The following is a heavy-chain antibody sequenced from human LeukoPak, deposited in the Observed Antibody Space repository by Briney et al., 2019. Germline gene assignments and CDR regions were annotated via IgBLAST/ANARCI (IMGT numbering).Heavy chain of an antibody. D-gene: IGHD3-10*01. CDR3: ARDIGTGPYYYYMDV. Sequence: PSETLSLTCIVSGGSASSGSDFWSWVRQPPGKGLEWIGYIYYSGSTLYNPSLKSRVTISLDTSKNQFSLKLSSVIAADTAVYYCARDIGTGPYYYYMDVWGEGTTVSVSS. V-gene: IGHV4-61*01. J-gene: IGHJ6*03. CDR2: IYYSGST. CDR1: GGSASSGSDF.